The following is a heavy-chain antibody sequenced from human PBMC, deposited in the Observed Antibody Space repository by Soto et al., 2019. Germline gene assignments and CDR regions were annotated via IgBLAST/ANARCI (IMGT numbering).Heavy chain of an antibody. J-gene: IGHJ6*03. V-gene: IGHV4-4*02. CDR3: ARLIKAASYHMDV. Sequence: SETLSLTCAVSSGSIRSENWWSWVRQPPEKGLEWIGEIYHGGNTNYNPSLKSRVNISVDKSKNQFSLTLTSVTAADTAVYYCARLIKAASYHMDVWGTGTTVTVSS. D-gene: IGHD3-22*01. CDR2: IYHGGNT. CDR1: SGSIRSENW.